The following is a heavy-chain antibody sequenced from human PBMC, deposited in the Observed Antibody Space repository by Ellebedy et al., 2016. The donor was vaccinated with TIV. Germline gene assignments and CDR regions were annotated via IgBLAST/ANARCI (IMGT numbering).Heavy chain of an antibody. CDR1: GFTFSDEH. CDR2: SKNKGNNYAT. CDR3: TKTFYFD. Sequence: GGSLRLSXATSGFTFSDEHMDWVRQAPGKGLEWAGRSKNKGNNYATQYAASVKGRFTISRDDSTNSLYLQMNSLRTEDTAIYYCTKTFYFDWGQGTLVIVSS. D-gene: IGHD2/OR15-2a*01. J-gene: IGHJ4*02. V-gene: IGHV3-72*01.